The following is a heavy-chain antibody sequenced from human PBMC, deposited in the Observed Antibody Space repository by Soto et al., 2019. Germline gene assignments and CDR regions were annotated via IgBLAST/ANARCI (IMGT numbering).Heavy chain of an antibody. V-gene: IGHV3-15*07. Sequence: PGGSLRLSCAASGFIFSDSAIHWVRQTPGKGLEWVGRIKSKTDGGTTDYAAPVKGRFTISRDDSKNTLYLQMNSLKTEDTAVNYCTTEQWLDNWFDPWGQGTLVTVSS. CDR1: GFIFSDSA. CDR2: IKSKTDGGTT. D-gene: IGHD6-19*01. CDR3: TTEQWLDNWFDP. J-gene: IGHJ5*02.